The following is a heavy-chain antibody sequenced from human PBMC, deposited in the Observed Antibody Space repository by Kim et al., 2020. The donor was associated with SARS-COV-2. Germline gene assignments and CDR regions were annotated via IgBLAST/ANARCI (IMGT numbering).Heavy chain of an antibody. CDR3: AREAEVAGTDY. V-gene: IGHV4-30-2*04. Sequence: TYYNPSLKGRVTISVDTSKNQFSLKLSSVTAADTAVYYCAREAEVAGTDYWGQGTLVTVSS. J-gene: IGHJ4*02. D-gene: IGHD6-19*01. CDR2: T.